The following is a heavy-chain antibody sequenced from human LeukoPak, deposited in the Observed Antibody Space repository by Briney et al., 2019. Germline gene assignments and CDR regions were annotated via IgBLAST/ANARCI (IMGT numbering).Heavy chain of an antibody. Sequence: ASVKVSCKASGYTFTGYYMHWVRQAPGQGLEWMGWINPNNGGTNYAQKFQGRVTMTRDTSISTAYMELSRLRSDDTAVYYCARGGVLLWFGELSDYWGQGTLVTVSS. V-gene: IGHV1-2*02. CDR2: INPNNGGT. CDR1: GYTFTGYY. D-gene: IGHD3-10*01. CDR3: ARGGVLLWFGELSDY. J-gene: IGHJ4*02.